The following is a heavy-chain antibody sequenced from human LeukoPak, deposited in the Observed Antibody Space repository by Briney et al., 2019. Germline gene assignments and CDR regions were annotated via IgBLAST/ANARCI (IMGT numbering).Heavy chain of an antibody. CDR3: ARGLRWLGLDY. CDR1: GFTFSSYG. V-gene: IGHV4-39*07. Sequence: GSLRLSCAASGFTFSSYGMTWVRQAPGKGLEWLGSIYYSGSTYYNPSLKSRVTISVDTSKNQFSLKLSSVTAADTAVYYCARGLRWLGLDYWGQGTLVTVSS. D-gene: IGHD4-23*01. J-gene: IGHJ4*02. CDR2: IYYSGST.